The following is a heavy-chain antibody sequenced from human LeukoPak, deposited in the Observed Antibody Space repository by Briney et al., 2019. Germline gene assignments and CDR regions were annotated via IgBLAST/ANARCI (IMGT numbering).Heavy chain of an antibody. V-gene: IGHV3-48*02. CDR3: ARDSGYSYADDH. D-gene: IGHD5-18*01. J-gene: IGHJ4*02. Sequence: GGSLRLSCAASGFTFRSYAMQWVRQAPGKGLEWVSYITYNSGTIFYADSVKGRFTISRDNAKDSLYLQMSSLRDEDTAVYYCARDSGYSYADDHWGQGTLVTVSS. CDR2: ITYNSGTI. CDR1: GFTFRSYA.